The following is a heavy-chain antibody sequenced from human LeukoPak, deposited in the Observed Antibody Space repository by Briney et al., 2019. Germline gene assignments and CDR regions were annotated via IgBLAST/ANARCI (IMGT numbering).Heavy chain of an antibody. CDR2: INPNSGGT. J-gene: IGHJ3*02. D-gene: IGHD3-22*01. CDR3: TRAPGITMIVVANDAFGI. CDR1: GYTFTGYY. V-gene: IGHV1-2*02. Sequence: ASVKVSCKASGYTFTGYYMHWVRQAPGQGLEWMGWINPNSGGTNYAQKFQGRVTMTRDTSISTAYMELSRLRSDDTAVYYCTRAPGITMIVVANDAFGIWGQGTMVTVSS.